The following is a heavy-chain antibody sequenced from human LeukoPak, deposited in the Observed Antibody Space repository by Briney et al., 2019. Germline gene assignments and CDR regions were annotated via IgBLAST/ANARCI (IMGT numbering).Heavy chain of an antibody. CDR2: VSDSGDGS. Sequence: GGSLRLSCAASGFTFSSHAISWVRQAPEKGPEWVSAVSDSGDGSYYAESVKGRFIISRDDSRNTLYLQMNSLRAEDSAVYYCARDSPVLTLWGQGTLVTVSS. CDR3: ARDSPVLTL. J-gene: IGHJ4*02. V-gene: IGHV3-23*01. CDR1: GFTFSSHA. D-gene: IGHD4/OR15-4a*01.